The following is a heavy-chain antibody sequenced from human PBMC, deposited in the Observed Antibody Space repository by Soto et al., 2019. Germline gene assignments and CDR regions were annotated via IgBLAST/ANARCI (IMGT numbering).Heavy chain of an antibody. V-gene: IGHV3-23*01. Sequence: PGGSLRLSCAASGFTFSSYAMSWVRQAPGKGLEWVSVISGSATSTYYADSVKGRFTISRDNSKNTLYLQMNSLGAEDTAVYYCAKSTGKLWPYQYYFDFWGQGTLVTVSS. CDR3: AKSTGKLWPYQYYFDF. CDR2: ISGSATST. D-gene: IGHD2-21*01. CDR1: GFTFSSYA. J-gene: IGHJ4*02.